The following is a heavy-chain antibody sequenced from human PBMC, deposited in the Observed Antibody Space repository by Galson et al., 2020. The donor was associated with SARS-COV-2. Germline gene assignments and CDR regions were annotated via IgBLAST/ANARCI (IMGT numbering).Heavy chain of an antibody. CDR2: VADGGFK. V-gene: IGHV3-53*01. CDR1: GFNVVNDY. Sequence: GGSLRLSCAASGFNVVNDYISWVRQAPGKGLECVSLVADGGFKYYADSVKGQFTISTDSSKNTVYLQMTSLRVEDTAVYYCARRGANGMDAWGQGTTVTVSS. J-gene: IGHJ6*02. CDR3: ARRGANGMDA. D-gene: IGHD2-8*01.